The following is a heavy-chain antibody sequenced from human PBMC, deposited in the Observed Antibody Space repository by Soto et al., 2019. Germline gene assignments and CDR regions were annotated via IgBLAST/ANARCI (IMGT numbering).Heavy chain of an antibody. CDR2: INPNSGGT. CDR3: ARTDATAMATPTNYGMDV. V-gene: IGHV1-2*04. CDR1: GYTFTGYY. D-gene: IGHD5-18*01. Sequence: AASVKVSFKASGYTFTGYYMHWLRQAPGQGLEWMGWINPNSGGTNYAQKFQGWVTMTRDTSISTAYMELSRLRSDDTAVYYCARTDATAMATPTNYGMDVWGQGTTVTV. J-gene: IGHJ6*02.